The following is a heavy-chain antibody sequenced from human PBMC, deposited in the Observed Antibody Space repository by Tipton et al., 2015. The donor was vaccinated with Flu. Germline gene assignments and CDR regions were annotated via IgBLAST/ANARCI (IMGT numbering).Heavy chain of an antibody. CDR3: ARGLYSSSPQSPFDY. J-gene: IGHJ4*02. D-gene: IGHD6-6*01. CDR2: INHRGST. V-gene: IGHV4-34*01. CDR1: GGSFSGYY. Sequence: TLSLTCAVYGGSFSGYYWSWIRQPPGKGLEWIGEINHRGSTNYNPSLKSRVTISVDTSKNQFSLKLSSVTAADTAVYYCARGLYSSSPQSPFDYWGQGTLVTVSS.